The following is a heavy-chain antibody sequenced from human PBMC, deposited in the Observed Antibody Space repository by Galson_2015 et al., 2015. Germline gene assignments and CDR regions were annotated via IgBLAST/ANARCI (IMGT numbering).Heavy chain of an antibody. CDR3: AHSRSPNVVVADNFDY. CDR1: GFSLSTSGVG. V-gene: IGHV2-5*01. Sequence: PALVKPTQTLTLTCTFSGFSLSTSGVGVGWIRQPPGKALEWLALIYWNDDKRYSPSLKSRLTITKDTSKNQVVLTMTNMDPVDTATYYCAHSRSPNVVVADNFDYWGQGTLVTVSS. D-gene: IGHD2-15*01. J-gene: IGHJ4*02. CDR2: IYWNDDK.